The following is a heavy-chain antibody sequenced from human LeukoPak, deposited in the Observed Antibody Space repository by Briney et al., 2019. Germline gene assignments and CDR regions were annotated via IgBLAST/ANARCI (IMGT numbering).Heavy chain of an antibody. V-gene: IGHV4-39*01. D-gene: IGHD3-22*01. Sequence: SETLSLTCTVSGGSISSSSYYWGWIRQPPGKGLEWIGRIYYSGSTYYNPSLKSRVTISVDTSKNQFSLKLRSVTAADTAVYYCAGIPFYYDSRGDYWGQGTLVTVSS. CDR3: AGIPFYYDSRGDY. CDR2: IYYSGST. CDR1: GGSISSSSYY. J-gene: IGHJ4*02.